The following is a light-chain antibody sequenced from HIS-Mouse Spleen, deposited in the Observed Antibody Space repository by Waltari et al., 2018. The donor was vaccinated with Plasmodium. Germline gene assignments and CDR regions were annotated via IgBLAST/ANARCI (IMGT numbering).Light chain of an antibody. V-gene: IGLV2-11*02. CDR1: CTYVGRSTY. Sequence: HSALTQPRSMSGSPGHSLSTSYTGTCTYVGRSTYVLWYQHHPGKAPKLMIYYASKRPSGVPDRFSGSKSGNTASLTISGLQAEDEADYSCCSYAGSYTYVFGTGTKVTVL. CDR2: YAS. J-gene: IGLJ1*01. CDR3: CSYAGSYTYV.